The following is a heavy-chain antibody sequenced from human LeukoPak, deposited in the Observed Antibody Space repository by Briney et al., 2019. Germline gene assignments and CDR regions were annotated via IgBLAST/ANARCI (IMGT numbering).Heavy chain of an antibody. Sequence: ASVTVSCKTSGYTFSSHGINWVRQAPGQGIEWMGWISASSGKTNIAQNLQGRVTMTTDTSTTTAYMDLRSLRSDDTAVYYCARAYCGSTSFYFDIWGQGTVVTVSS. V-gene: IGHV1-18*01. CDR3: ARAYCGSTSFYFDI. J-gene: IGHJ3*02. D-gene: IGHD2-2*01. CDR1: GYTFSSHG. CDR2: ISASSGKT.